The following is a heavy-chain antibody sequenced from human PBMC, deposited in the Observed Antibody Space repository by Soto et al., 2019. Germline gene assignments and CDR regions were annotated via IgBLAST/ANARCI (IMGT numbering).Heavy chain of an antibody. J-gene: IGHJ6*02. CDR2: ISSNGGST. Sequence: GGSLRLSCSASGFTFSSYAMHWVRQAPGKGLEYVSAISSNGGSTYYADSVKGRFTISRDNSKNTLYLQMSSLRAEDTAVYYCVKGTGDHYYYYGMDVWGQGTTVTVSS. D-gene: IGHD7-27*01. CDR1: GFTFSSYA. CDR3: VKGTGDHYYYYGMDV. V-gene: IGHV3-64D*08.